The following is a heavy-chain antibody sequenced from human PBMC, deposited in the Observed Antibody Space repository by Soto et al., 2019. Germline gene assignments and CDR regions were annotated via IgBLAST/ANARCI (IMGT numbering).Heavy chain of an antibody. V-gene: IGHV3-23*01. D-gene: IGHD3-3*01. CDR3: AKGSEQVGFWSGYGDHYYYYGMDV. CDR1: GFTFSSYA. Sequence: PGGSLRLSCAASGFTFSSYAMSWVRQAPGKGLEWVSAISGSGGSTYYADSVKGRFTISRDNSKNTLYLQMNSLRAEDTAVYYCAKGSEQVGFWSGYGDHYYYYGMDVWGQGTTVTVSS. CDR2: ISGSGGST. J-gene: IGHJ6*02.